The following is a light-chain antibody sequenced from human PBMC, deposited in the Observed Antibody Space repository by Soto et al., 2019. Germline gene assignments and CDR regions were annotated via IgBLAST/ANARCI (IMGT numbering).Light chain of an antibody. V-gene: IGKV3-15*01. CDR3: QQYDNWPPLT. Sequence: EIVMTQSPDTLSASPGERVTLSCRSSQSVSTSLAWYQQNPGQAPRLLIQGASTRSTGIPARFSGSGSGTEFTLTISSLPSQDFAVYYCQQYDNWPPLTFGGGTKVEIK. CDR1: QSVSTS. J-gene: IGKJ4*01. CDR2: GAS.